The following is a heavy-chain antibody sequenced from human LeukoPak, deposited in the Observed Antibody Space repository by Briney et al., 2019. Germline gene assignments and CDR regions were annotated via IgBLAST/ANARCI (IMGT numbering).Heavy chain of an antibody. Sequence: SETLSLTCTVSGGSISSGDYYWSWIRQPPGKGLEWIGYIYYSGSTYYNPSLKSRVTISVDTSKNQFALKLSSVTAADTAVYYCARVDSYAPPDYWGQGTLVTVSS. CDR1: GGSISSGDYY. CDR2: IYYSGST. CDR3: ARVDSYAPPDY. V-gene: IGHV4-30-4*01. J-gene: IGHJ4*02. D-gene: IGHD5-18*01.